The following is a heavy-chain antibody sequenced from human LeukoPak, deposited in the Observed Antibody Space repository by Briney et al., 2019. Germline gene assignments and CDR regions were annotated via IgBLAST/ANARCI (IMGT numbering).Heavy chain of an antibody. D-gene: IGHD6-19*01. CDR1: GGSISSYY. J-gene: IGHJ5*02. CDR2: IYTSGST. CDR3: AREDSGWYGWGNWFDP. V-gene: IGHV4-4*07. Sequence: SETLFLTCTVSGGSISSYYWSWIRQPAGKGLGWIGRIYTSGSTNYNPSLKSRVTMSVDTSKNQFSLKLSSVTAADTAVYYCAREDSGWYGWGNWFDPWGQGTLVTVSS.